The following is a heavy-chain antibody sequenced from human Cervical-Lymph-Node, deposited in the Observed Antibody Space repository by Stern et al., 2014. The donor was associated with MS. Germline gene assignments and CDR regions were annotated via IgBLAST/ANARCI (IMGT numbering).Heavy chain of an antibody. CDR2: ISYDGKHK. CDR1: GFTFSSYG. Sequence: VQLEESGGAVVQPGRSLRLSCAASGFTFSSYGMHWVRQAPGKGLEWVTVISYDGKHKYYAASVKCRFTISRDNSKNTLHLQMNSVTPDDTAIYYCARDYEDTSMLFDHWGQGTLVTVSS. CDR3: ARDYEDTSMLFDH. J-gene: IGHJ4*02. D-gene: IGHD2-8*01. V-gene: IGHV3-30*03.